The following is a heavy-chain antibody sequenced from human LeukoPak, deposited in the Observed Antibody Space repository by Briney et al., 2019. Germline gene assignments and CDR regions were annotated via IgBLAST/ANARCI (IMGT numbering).Heavy chain of an antibody. CDR2: FYYSGST. J-gene: IGHJ4*02. CDR3: ARLGDFGGNWPDNAADSFAPDY. D-gene: IGHD4-23*01. Sequence: PSETLSLTCTVSGDPISSYHGLWIRQPPGKGREGLVHFYYSGSTNYNPSLKSRVTISVDTSKNPFSLKLSSVTAADTAVYYCARLGDFGGNWPDNAADSFAPDYWGQGTLVTVSS. V-gene: IGHV4-59*01. CDR1: GDPISSYH.